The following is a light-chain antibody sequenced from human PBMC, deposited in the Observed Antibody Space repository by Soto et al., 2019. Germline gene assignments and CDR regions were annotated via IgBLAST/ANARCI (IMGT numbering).Light chain of an antibody. V-gene: IGLV2-23*01. CDR1: SSDVGSYNL. CDR2: EGS. CDR3: CSYAGSSTVV. Sequence: QSVLTQPASVSGSPGQSITISCTGTSSDVGSYNLVSWYQQHPGKAPKLMIYEGSQRPSGVSNRFSGSKSGNTASLTISGLQAEEEDDYYCCSYAGSSTVVFGGGTKMTVL. J-gene: IGLJ2*01.